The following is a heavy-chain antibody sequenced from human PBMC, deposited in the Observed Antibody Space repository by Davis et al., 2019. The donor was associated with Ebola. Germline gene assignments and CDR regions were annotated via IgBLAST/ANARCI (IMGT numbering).Heavy chain of an antibody. V-gene: IGHV3-53*01. J-gene: IGHJ4*02. Sequence: GESLKISCAASGFTVSTNYMTWVRQAPGKGLEWVSIIYSAGSSYYADSVKGRFTISRDNSKNTLYLQMNSLRAEDTAVYYCARDPGRGAFDYWGQGTLVTVSS. CDR2: IYSAGSS. CDR1: GFTVSTNY. D-gene: IGHD3-10*01. CDR3: ARDPGRGAFDY.